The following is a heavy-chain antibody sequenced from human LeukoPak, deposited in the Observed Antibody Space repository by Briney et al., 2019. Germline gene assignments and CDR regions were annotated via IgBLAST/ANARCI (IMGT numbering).Heavy chain of an antibody. V-gene: IGHV3-23*01. CDR2: ISGSGSTT. D-gene: IGHD3-10*01. CDR1: GFTFSSYA. Sequence: GGSLRLSCAASGFTFSSYAMTWVRQAPGKGLEWVSAISGSGSTTYYADSVKGRFTISRDNSKDTLYLQMSSLRAEDTAVYYCAKVGDYYGSGKYSNFDYWGQGTLVTVSS. CDR3: AKVGDYYGSGKYSNFDY. J-gene: IGHJ4*02.